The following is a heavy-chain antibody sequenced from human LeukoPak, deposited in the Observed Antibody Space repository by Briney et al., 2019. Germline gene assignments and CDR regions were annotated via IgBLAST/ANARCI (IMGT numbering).Heavy chain of an antibody. CDR3: ARGPDGYNFYNWFDP. CDR2: INPNSGGT. Sequence: ASVKVSCKASGYTFTGYYMHWVRQAPGRGLEWMGWINPNSGGTNYAQKFQGRVTMTRDTSISTAYMELSRLRSDDTAVYYCARGPDGYNFYNWFDPWGQGTLVTVSS. V-gene: IGHV1-2*02. CDR1: GYTFTGYY. D-gene: IGHD5-24*01. J-gene: IGHJ5*02.